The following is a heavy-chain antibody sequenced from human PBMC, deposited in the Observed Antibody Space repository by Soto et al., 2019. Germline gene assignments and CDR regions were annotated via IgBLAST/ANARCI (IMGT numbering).Heavy chain of an antibody. CDR1: GFTFSTYS. CDR2: ISLNGDSI. Sequence: EVQVVESGGAFVQPGESLRLSCATSGFTFSTYSMNWVRQAPGKGLEWVSYISLNGDSIYYGDSMKGRFTISRDNAQKSLYLQMARLREEDTAMYFCARGCGVDCQDDFDFWGQGTLVSVSS. J-gene: IGHJ4*02. D-gene: IGHD2-21*02. V-gene: IGHV3-48*02. CDR3: ARGCGVDCQDDFDF.